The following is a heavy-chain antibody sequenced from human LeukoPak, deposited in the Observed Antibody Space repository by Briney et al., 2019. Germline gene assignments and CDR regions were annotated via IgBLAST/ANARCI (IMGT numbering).Heavy chain of an antibody. Sequence: PSETLSLTCTVSGGSISSSSYYWGWIRQPPGKGLEWIGSIYYSGSTYYNPSLKSRVTISVDTSKNQFSLKLSSVTAADTAVYYCAREPAGLYGDIRRGGFDYWGQGTLVTVSS. CDR3: AREPAGLYGDIRRGGFDY. CDR1: GGSISSSSYY. D-gene: IGHD4-17*01. J-gene: IGHJ4*02. CDR2: IYYSGST. V-gene: IGHV4-39*07.